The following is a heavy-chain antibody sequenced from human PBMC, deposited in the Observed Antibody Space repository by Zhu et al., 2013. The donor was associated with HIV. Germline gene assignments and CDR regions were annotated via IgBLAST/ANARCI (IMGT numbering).Heavy chain of an antibody. CDR2: IVPIFGTT. V-gene: IGHV1-69*06. J-gene: IGHJ6*03. CDR1: GGTLNSDA. Sequence: QVQLVQSGAEVKKPGSSVKVSCKTSGGTLNSDAITWVRQAPGQGLEWMGTIVPIFGTTNHAQKFQGRVTITADKSTTAAYMELSSLRSDDTAVYYCARHPYYSRSSAGSRGYMDVWGKGTTGHRLL. CDR3: ARHPYYSRSSAGSRGYMDV. D-gene: IGHD6-6*01.